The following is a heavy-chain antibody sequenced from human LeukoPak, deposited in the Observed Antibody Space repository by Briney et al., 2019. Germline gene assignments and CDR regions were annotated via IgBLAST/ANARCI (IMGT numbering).Heavy chain of an antibody. CDR3: AKRARFGELFLFGSHWRGFDP. D-gene: IGHD3-10*01. CDR1: GYTFTSYG. Sequence: GASVKVSCKASGYTFTSYGISWVRQAPGQGLEWMGWISAYNGNTNYAQKLQGRVTMTTDTSTSTAYMELRSLRSDDTAVYYCAKRARFGELFLFGSHWRGFDPWGQGTLVTVSS. J-gene: IGHJ5*02. V-gene: IGHV1-18*01. CDR2: ISAYNGNT.